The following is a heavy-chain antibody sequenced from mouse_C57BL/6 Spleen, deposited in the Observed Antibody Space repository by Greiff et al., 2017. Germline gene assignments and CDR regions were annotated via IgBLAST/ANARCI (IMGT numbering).Heavy chain of an antibody. CDR3: ASDDGEFAY. J-gene: IGHJ3*01. CDR1: GFTFTSYA. D-gene: IGHD2-3*01. V-gene: IGHV5-4*01. Sequence: EVLLVQSGGGLVKPGGSLKLSCAASGFTFTSYAMSWVRQTPEKRLEWVATISAGGSYTYYPDNVKGRFTISRDNAKINLYLQMRHLKSEDTAMYYCASDDGEFAYWGQGTMVTVSS. CDR2: ISAGGSYT.